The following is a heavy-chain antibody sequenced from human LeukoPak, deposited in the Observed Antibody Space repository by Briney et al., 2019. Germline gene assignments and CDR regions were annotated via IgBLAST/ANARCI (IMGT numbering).Heavy chain of an antibody. CDR1: GGSISSYY. CDR2: IYYSGST. Sequence: SETLSLTCTVFGGSISSYYWSWIRQPPGKGLEWIGYIYYSGSTNYNPSLKSRVTISVDTSKNQFSLKLSSVTAADTAVYYCARDRTGMDVWGKGTTVTVSS. J-gene: IGHJ6*03. V-gene: IGHV4-59*01. CDR3: ARDRTGMDV.